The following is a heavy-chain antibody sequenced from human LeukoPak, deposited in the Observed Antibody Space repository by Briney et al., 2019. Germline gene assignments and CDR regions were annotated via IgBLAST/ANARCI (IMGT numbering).Heavy chain of an antibody. Sequence: GGSLRLSCAASGFTFSTSWMSWVRQVPGKGLEWVANIKKDGSETYYVDSVKGRFTISRDNAKNSLYLQMNSLRAEDTAMYYCARGRYSGTTYYFDYWGQGTQVTVSS. CDR2: IKKDGSET. CDR3: ARGRYSGTTYYFDY. V-gene: IGHV3-7*03. CDR1: GFTFSTSW. D-gene: IGHD5-12*01. J-gene: IGHJ4*02.